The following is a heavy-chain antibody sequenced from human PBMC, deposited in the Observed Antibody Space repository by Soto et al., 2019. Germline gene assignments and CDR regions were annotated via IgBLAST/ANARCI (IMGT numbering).Heavy chain of an antibody. CDR3: AKDRRFGELTYAFDI. Sequence: EGFLRRSCAASGFTCSSYAMSWVRQAPGKGLEWVSAISGSGGSTYYADSVKGRFTISRDNSKNTLYLQMNSLRAEDTAVYYCAKDRRFGELTYAFDICGQGTMVTLSS. J-gene: IGHJ3*02. V-gene: IGHV3-23*01. D-gene: IGHD3-10*01. CDR1: GFTCSSYA. CDR2: ISGSGGST.